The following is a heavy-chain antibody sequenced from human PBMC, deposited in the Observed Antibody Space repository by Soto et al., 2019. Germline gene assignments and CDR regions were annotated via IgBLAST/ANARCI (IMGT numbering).Heavy chain of an antibody. V-gene: IGHV4-39*01. D-gene: IGHD2-15*01. CDR3: ARRFCSGSNCFYMDV. Sequence: SETLSLTCTVSGGSISSSSYYWGWIRQPPGKGLEWIGSISYSGSTYYNPSLKGRVTISVDTSKNQFTLKVTSVTAADTAVYFCARRFCSGSNCFYMDVWGKGTTVTVSS. J-gene: IGHJ6*04. CDR1: GGSISSSSYY. CDR2: ISYSGST.